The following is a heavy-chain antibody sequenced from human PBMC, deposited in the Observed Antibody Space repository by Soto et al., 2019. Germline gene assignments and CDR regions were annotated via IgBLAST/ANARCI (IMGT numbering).Heavy chain of an antibody. Sequence: SETLSLTCTVSGGSISSSSYYWGWIRQPPGKGLEWIGSIYYSGSTYYNPSLKSRVTISVDTSKNQFSLKLSSVTAADTAVYYCARHPLHRVGASISAFDIWGQGTVVT. CDR1: GGSISSSSYY. J-gene: IGHJ3*02. V-gene: IGHV4-39*01. CDR2: IYYSGST. CDR3: ARHPLHRVGASISAFDI. D-gene: IGHD1-26*01.